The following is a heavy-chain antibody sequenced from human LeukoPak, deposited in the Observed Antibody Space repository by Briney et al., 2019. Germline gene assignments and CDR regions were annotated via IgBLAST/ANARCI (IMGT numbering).Heavy chain of an antibody. D-gene: IGHD3-10*02. CDR3: AELGITMIGGV. V-gene: IGHV3-23*01. J-gene: IGHJ6*04. CDR1: GFTFSSYG. Sequence: GGSLRLSCAASGFTFSSYGMSWVRQAPGKGLEWVSAISGSGGSTYYADSVKGRFTISRDNAKNSLYLQMNSLRAEDTAVYYCAELGITMIGGVWGKGTTVTISS. CDR2: ISGSGGST.